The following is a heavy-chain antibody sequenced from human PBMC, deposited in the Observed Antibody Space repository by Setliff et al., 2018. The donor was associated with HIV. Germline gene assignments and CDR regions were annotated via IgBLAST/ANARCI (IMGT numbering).Heavy chain of an antibody. D-gene: IGHD6-25*01. CDR2: INPSGGST. J-gene: IGHJ1*01. V-gene: IGHV1-46*01. CDR1: GFTFTTYY. Sequence: ASVKVSCKASGFTFTTYYMHWVRQAPGQGLEWMGIINPSGGSTTYAQKFQGRVTMTRDTSISTAYMEVSRLRPDDTAVYYCARNHQPGSPLAEGCFQHWGQGTLVTVSS. CDR3: ARNHQPGSPLAEGCFQH.